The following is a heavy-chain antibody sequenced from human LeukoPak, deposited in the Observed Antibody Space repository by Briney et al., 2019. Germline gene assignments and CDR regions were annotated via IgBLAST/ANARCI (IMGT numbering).Heavy chain of an antibody. CDR2: IYHSGST. J-gene: IGHJ4*02. Sequence: SETLSLTCAVSGYSISSGYYWGWIRQPPGKGLEWIGSIYHSGSTNYNPSLKSRVTISVDMSKNQFSLKLSSVTAADTAVYYCARLIYYDSSGYLDYWGQGSLVTVSS. CDR3: ARLIYYDSSGYLDY. V-gene: IGHV4-38-2*01. D-gene: IGHD3-22*01. CDR1: GYSISSGYY.